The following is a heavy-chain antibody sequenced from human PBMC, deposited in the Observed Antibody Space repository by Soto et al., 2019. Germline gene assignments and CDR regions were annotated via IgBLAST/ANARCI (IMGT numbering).Heavy chain of an antibody. D-gene: IGHD5-12*01. CDR2: MNPNSGNT. Sequence: QVQLVQSGAEVKKPGASVKVSCKASGYTFTSYDINWVRQATGQGLEWMGWMNPNSGNTGYAQKFQGRVTMTRNTAISTADMVRGSLRSEDTAVYYCARGPSRRWLQLGWFDPWGQGTLVTVSS. CDR1: GYTFTSYD. J-gene: IGHJ5*02. CDR3: ARGPSRRWLQLGWFDP. V-gene: IGHV1-8*01.